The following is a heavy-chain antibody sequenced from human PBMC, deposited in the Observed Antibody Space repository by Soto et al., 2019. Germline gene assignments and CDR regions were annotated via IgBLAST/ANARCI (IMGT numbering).Heavy chain of an antibody. CDR3: ARDKITGLFDY. CDR2: IFYSGRT. J-gene: IGHJ4*02. CDR1: CGSVNSVDYY. V-gene: IGHV4-30-4*01. D-gene: IGHD2-8*02. Sequence: SETLSLTCTVSCGSVNSVDYYWGWIRQPPGEGLEWIGYIFYSGRTDYNPSLKSRVTISVDTSKNQFSLKLTSVTAADTAVYYCARDKITGLFDYWGQGTLVTVSS.